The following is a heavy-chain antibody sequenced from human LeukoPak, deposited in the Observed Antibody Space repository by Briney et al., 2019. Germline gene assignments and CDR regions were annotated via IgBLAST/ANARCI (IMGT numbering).Heavy chain of an antibody. CDR1: GGSISGSDYY. D-gene: IGHD2-2*01. V-gene: IGHV4-39*07. Sequence: PSETLSLTCTVSGGSISGSDYYWGWIRQPPGKGLEWIGSIYYSGSTYYNPSLKSRVTISVDTSKNQFSLNLSSVTAADTAVYYCAREYCSSTSCYWPRWFDPWGQGTLVTVSS. CDR3: AREYCSSTSCYWPRWFDP. CDR2: IYYSGST. J-gene: IGHJ5*02.